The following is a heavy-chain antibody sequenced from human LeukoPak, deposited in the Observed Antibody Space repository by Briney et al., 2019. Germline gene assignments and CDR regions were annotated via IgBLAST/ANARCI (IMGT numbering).Heavy chain of an antibody. CDR3: AREVYSSSD. J-gene: IGHJ4*02. CDR1: GFTLSSYA. Sequence: GGSLRLSCAASGFTLSSYAMSWVRQAPGKGLEWVASIKQDGSEKYYVDSVKGRFTISRDNSNNSLYLQMNSLRAEDTSVYYCAREVYSSSDWGQGTLVTVSS. CDR2: IKQDGSEK. V-gene: IGHV3-7*01. D-gene: IGHD6-6*01.